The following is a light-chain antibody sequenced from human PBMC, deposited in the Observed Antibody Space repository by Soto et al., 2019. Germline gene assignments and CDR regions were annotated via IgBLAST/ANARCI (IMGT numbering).Light chain of an antibody. V-gene: IGKV1-39*01. Sequence: DIQMTQSPPSLSASVGDRVTVTCRSSQSISNYLNWYQQKPGKAPKLLIYGASNLQTGVPSRFRGSASGTDFALTISSLQPEDFATYYCQQSYSTPETFGQGTKVDI. CDR2: GAS. CDR1: QSISNY. CDR3: QQSYSTPET. J-gene: IGKJ1*01.